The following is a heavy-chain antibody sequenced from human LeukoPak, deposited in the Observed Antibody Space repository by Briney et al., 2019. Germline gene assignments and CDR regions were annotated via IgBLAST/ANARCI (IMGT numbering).Heavy chain of an antibody. D-gene: IGHD2-2*01. CDR1: GFTFSSYG. Sequence: PGGSLRLSCAASGFTFSSYGMSWVRQAPGKGLGWVSAISGSGGSTYYADSVKGRFTISRDNSKNTLYLQMNSLRAEDTAVYYCAKARYIVVVPAALDYWGQGTLVTVSS. V-gene: IGHV3-23*01. CDR3: AKARYIVVVPAALDY. J-gene: IGHJ4*02. CDR2: ISGSGGST.